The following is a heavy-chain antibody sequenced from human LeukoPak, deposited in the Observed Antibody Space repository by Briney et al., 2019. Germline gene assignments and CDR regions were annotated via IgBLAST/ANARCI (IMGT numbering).Heavy chain of an antibody. Sequence: SETLSLTCTVSGGSISSGGYYWSWLRQPPGKGLEWIGYIYHSGSTYYNPSLKSRVTISVDRSKNQFSLKLSSVTAADTAVYYCARDPASYYYDSSGPYWGQGTLVTVSS. D-gene: IGHD3-22*01. CDR2: IYHSGST. J-gene: IGHJ4*02. V-gene: IGHV4-30-2*01. CDR3: ARDPASYYYDSSGPY. CDR1: GGSISSGGYY.